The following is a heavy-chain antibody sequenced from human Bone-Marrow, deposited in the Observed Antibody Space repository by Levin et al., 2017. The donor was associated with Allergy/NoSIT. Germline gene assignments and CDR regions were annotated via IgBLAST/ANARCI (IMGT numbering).Heavy chain of an antibody. Sequence: GESLKISCAASGFTFSNAWMSWVRQAPGKVLEWVGRIKSKTDGGTTDYAAPVKGRFTISRDDSKNTLYLQMNSLKTEDTAVYYCTTADAVGARGWFDPWGQGTLVTVSS. D-gene: IGHD1-26*01. CDR1: GFTFSNAW. CDR2: IKSKTDGGTT. J-gene: IGHJ5*02. V-gene: IGHV3-15*01. CDR3: TTADAVGARGWFDP.